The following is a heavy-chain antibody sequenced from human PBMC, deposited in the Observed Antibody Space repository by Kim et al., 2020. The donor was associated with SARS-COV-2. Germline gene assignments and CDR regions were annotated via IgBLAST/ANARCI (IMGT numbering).Heavy chain of an antibody. J-gene: IGHJ4*02. CDR1: GGSISSYY. Sequence: SETLSLTCTVSGGSISSYYWSWIRQPPGKELEWIGYIYYSGSTNYNPSRKSRVTISVDTSKNQFSLKLSSVTAADTAVYYCARARTYSNYRYYFDYWGQGTLVTVSS. CDR3: ARARTYSNYRYYFDY. V-gene: IGHV4-59*01. D-gene: IGHD4-4*01. CDR2: IYYSGST.